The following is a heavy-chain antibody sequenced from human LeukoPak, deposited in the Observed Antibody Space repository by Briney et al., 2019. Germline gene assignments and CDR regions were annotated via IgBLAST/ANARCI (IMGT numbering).Heavy chain of an antibody. CDR1: VGTFSSYA. Sequence: SVKVSFKASVGTFSSYAIIWVRQAPGQGLEWMGGIIPIFGTANYAQKFQGRVTITTDESTSTAYMEPSSLRSEDTAVYYCARVAGYYYDSSGYKKNRNWFDPWGQGTLVTVSS. J-gene: IGHJ5*02. CDR2: IIPIFGTA. V-gene: IGHV1-69*05. CDR3: ARVAGYYYDSSGYKKNRNWFDP. D-gene: IGHD3-22*01.